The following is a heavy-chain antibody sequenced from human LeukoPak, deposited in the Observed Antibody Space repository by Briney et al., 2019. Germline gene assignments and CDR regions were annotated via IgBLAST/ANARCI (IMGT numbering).Heavy chain of an antibody. CDR2: ISSNGGST. V-gene: IGHV3-64*01. CDR3: VKRHVGPNYYYYTDV. Sequence: GGSLRLSCAASGFTFSSYAMHWVRQAPGKGLEYVSAISSNGGSTYYANSVKGRFTISRDNSKNTLYLQMGSLRAEDMAVYYCVKRHVGPNYYYYTDVWGKGTTVTVSS. CDR1: GFTFSSYA. J-gene: IGHJ6*03.